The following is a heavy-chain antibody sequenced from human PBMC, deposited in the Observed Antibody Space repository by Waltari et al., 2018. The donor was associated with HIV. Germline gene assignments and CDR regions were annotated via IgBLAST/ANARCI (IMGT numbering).Heavy chain of an antibody. J-gene: IGHJ6*02. CDR2: VYYKGET. CDR1: GGSISSSKYY. V-gene: IGHV4-39*07. Sequence: LQLQESGPGLVKPSETLSLTCRVSGGSISSSKYYWSWVRQSPGKGLQWIGNVYYKGETSYKPSRKSRVAITVDTSTNQFLLTLYSVTAAYTATYVCARDQRGDYNFWSLSNHNDGMDVWGQGIAVTVSS. D-gene: IGHD3-3*01. CDR3: ARDQRGDYNFWSLSNHNDGMDV.